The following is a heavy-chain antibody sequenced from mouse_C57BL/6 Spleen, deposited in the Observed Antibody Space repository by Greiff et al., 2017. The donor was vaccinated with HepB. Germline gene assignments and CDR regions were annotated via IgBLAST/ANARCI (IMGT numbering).Heavy chain of an antibody. Sequence: QVQLKESGAELVKPGASVKLSCKASGYTFTEYTIHWVKQRSGQGLEWIGWFYPGSGSIKYNEKFKDKATLTADKSSSTVYMELSRLTSEDSAVYFCARHEERGGMVTTGHFDYWGQGTTLTVSS. CDR3: ARHEERGGMVTTGHFDY. V-gene: IGHV1-62-2*01. J-gene: IGHJ2*01. CDR1: GYTFTEYT. CDR2: FYPGSGSI. D-gene: IGHD2-2*01.